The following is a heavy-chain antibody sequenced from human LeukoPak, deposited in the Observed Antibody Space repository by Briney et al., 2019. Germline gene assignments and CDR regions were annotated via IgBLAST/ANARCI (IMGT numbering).Heavy chain of an antibody. CDR3: ARHPFQYPFDH. Sequence: SETLSLTCTISGASVSSDYWSWIRQSPGKGLEWIGYIYHSGHTMSNPSLKSRVSLSLDTSNNQFSLKLSSVTAADTAVYYCARHPFQYPFDHWGQGTVVSVSS. CDR1: GASVSSDY. V-gene: IGHV4-59*08. J-gene: IGHJ5*02. CDR2: IYHSGHT. D-gene: IGHD4-4*01.